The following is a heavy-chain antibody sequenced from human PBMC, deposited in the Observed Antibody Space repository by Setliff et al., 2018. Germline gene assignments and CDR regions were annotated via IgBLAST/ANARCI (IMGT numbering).Heavy chain of an antibody. J-gene: IGHJ6*03. Sequence: GASVKVSCKASGYISTSYGITWVRQAPGQGLEWMGRISAYNGNTIYAQKFQGRVTMTIDTSTSTAYVEVRSLTSDDTAVYYCARSPPNRGVGQGHYMDVWGIGTTVTVSS. CDR3: ARSPPNRGVGQGHYMDV. D-gene: IGHD1-26*01. CDR2: ISAYNGNT. V-gene: IGHV1-18*01. CDR1: GYISTSYG.